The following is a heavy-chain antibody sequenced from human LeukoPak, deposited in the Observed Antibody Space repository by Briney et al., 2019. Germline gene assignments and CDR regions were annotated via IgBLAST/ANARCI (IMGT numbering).Heavy chain of an antibody. Sequence: PGWSLRLSCAASGLTYSSYEMNWVRQAPGKGLEWVSYIRSSGSSIYYADSVKGRFTISRDNAKKSLYLQMHSLRAEDTAVYYCARDSHKFDSSGYYPDAFDIWGQGTMVTVSS. J-gene: IGHJ3*02. V-gene: IGHV3-48*03. CDR3: ARDSHKFDSSGYYPDAFDI. CDR2: IRSSGSSI. D-gene: IGHD3-22*01. CDR1: GLTYSSYE.